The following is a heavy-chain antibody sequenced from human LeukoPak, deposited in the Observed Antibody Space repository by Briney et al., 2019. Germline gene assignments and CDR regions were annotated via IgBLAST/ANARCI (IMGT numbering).Heavy chain of an antibody. V-gene: IGHV3-20*04. J-gene: IGHJ6*03. Sequence: GGSLRLSCAASGFTFDDYGLSWVRQVPGKGLEWVSGLNWNGASTGYADSVKGRFTISRDNAKDSLYLQMNSLRPEDTAVYYCARDPYSGNYGNYYYYYMDVWGKGTTVTISS. CDR2: LNWNGAST. CDR3: ARDPYSGNYGNYYYYYMDV. D-gene: IGHD1-26*01. CDR1: GFTFDDYG.